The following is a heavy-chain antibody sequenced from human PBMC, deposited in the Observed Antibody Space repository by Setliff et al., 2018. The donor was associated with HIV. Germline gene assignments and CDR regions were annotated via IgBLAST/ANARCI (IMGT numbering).Heavy chain of an antibody. Sequence: SVKVSCKASGGSLSTHTIGWVRQAPGQGLEWMGGIIPMLGAATHAQKFQGRVTITADESTSTTYMELNSLRSEDTATYYCVRAFDQDFHNWGQGTVVTVSS. V-gene: IGHV1-69*13. CDR1: GGSLSTHT. D-gene: IGHD3-9*01. CDR2: IIPMLGAA. CDR3: VRAFDQDFHN. J-gene: IGHJ1*01.